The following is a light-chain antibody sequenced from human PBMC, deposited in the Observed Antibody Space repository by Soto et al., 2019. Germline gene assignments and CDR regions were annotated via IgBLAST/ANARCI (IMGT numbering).Light chain of an antibody. CDR3: SSYTSTPSSTV. Sequence: QSVLTQPASVSGSPGQSITISCTGTSSDVGGNKYVSWYQQHPGKAPKLIIYDVSNRASGVSDRFSGSKSGNTASLTISGLQAEDEADYYCSSYTSTPSSTVFVPGTKVTVL. J-gene: IGLJ1*01. CDR2: DVS. CDR1: SSDVGGNKY. V-gene: IGLV2-14*01.